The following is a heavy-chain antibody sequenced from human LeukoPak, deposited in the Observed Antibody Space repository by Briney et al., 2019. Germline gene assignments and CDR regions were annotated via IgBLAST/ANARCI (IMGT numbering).Heavy chain of an antibody. CDR3: AKVIWFGELFFDY. J-gene: IGHJ4*02. CDR2: ISASGGST. Sequence: GGSLRLSCAASGFTFSSYAMSWVRQAPGKGLEWVSAISASGGSTYYADSVKGRFTISRDNSKNTLYLQMNSLRAEDTAVYYCAKVIWFGELFFDYWGQGTLVTVSS. D-gene: IGHD3-10*01. CDR1: GFTFSSYA. V-gene: IGHV3-23*01.